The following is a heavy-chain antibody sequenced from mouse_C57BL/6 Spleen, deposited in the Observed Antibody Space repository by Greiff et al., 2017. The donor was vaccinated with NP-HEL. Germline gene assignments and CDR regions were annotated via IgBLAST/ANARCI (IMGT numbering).Heavy chain of an antibody. Sequence: QVQLQQPGAELVRPGSSVKLSCKASGYTFTSYWMDWVKQRPGQGLEWIGNIYPSDSETHYNQKFKDKATLTVDKSSSTAYMQLSSLTSEDSAVYYCARCDGYYLDYFDYWGQGTTLTVSS. CDR3: ARCDGYYLDYFDY. CDR2: IYPSDSET. D-gene: IGHD2-3*01. CDR1: GYTFTSYW. V-gene: IGHV1-61*01. J-gene: IGHJ2*01.